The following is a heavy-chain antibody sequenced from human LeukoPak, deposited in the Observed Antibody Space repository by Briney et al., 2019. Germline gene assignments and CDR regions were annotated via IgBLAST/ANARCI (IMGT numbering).Heavy chain of an antibody. J-gene: IGHJ4*02. CDR3: AIAVAGTCFDY. D-gene: IGHD6-19*01. CDR2: ISYDGSNK. CDR1: GFTFSNYA. V-gene: IGHV3-30-3*01. Sequence: GGSLRLSCAASGFTFSNYAMSWVRQAPGKGLEWVAVISYDGSNKYYADSVKGRFTISRDNSKNTLYLQMNSLRAEDTAVYYCAIAVAGTCFDYWGQGTLVTVSS.